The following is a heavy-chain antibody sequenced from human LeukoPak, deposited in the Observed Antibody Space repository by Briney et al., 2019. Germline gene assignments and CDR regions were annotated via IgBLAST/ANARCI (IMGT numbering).Heavy chain of an antibody. D-gene: IGHD3-16*02. J-gene: IGHJ3*02. Sequence: SETLSLTCAVSGGSFSGYYWSWIRQPPGKGLEWIGEINHSGSTNYNPSLKSRVTISVDTSKNQFSLKLSSVTAADTAVYYCARHPPPSMITFGGVIVNDAFDIWGQGTMVTVSS. CDR2: INHSGST. CDR3: ARHPPPSMITFGGVIVNDAFDI. CDR1: GGSFSGYY. V-gene: IGHV4-34*01.